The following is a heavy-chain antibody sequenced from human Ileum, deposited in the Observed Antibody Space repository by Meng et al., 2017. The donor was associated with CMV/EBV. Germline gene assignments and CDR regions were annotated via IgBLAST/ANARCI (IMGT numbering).Heavy chain of an antibody. J-gene: IGHJ4*02. CDR2: IDTNTGHP. Sequence: CQESGYTFSSNNMNWVRQAPGQAPEWMGWIDTNTGHPTYAQGFTGRFVFSFDTSVSTAYLQISSLKPEDTAVYYCARDGLSGRYFDYWGQGTLVTVSS. V-gene: IGHV7-4-1*02. D-gene: IGHD1-26*01. CDR3: ARDGLSGRYFDY. CDR1: GYTFSSNN.